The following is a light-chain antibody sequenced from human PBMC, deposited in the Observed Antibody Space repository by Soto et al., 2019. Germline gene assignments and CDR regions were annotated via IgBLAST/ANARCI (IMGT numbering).Light chain of an antibody. CDR2: DVS. J-gene: IGLJ1*01. CDR3: SSYTGSTSYV. V-gene: IGLV2-14*01. Sequence: QSALTQPASVSGSPGQSITISCTGTSSDVGGYNYVSWYQQHPGKAPKLMIYDVSYRPSGVSNRFSGSKSGDTASLTISGLQAEHEADYYCSSYTGSTSYVFGTGTKVTVL. CDR1: SSDVGGYNY.